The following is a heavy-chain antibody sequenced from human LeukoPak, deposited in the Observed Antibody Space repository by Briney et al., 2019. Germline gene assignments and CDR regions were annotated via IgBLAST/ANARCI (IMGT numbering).Heavy chain of an antibody. CDR3: ARGVVTDDYYMDV. CDR1: GGSIISGRYY. D-gene: IGHD2-21*02. V-gene: IGHV4-61*02. CDR2: LYTNDNT. J-gene: IGHJ6*03. Sequence: PSQTQSLTRTVSGGSIISGRYYWTWIRQPAGKGLEWIGRLYTNDNTNYNPSLESRVSISVDTSKSQFYLQLTSVTAADTAVYFCARGVVTDDYYMDVWGKGTTVIVSS.